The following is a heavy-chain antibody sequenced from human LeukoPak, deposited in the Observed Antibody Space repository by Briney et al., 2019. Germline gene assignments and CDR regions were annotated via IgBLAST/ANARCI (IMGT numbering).Heavy chain of an antibody. D-gene: IGHD1-26*01. J-gene: IGHJ2*01. CDR2: ISGSGGST. Sequence: GGSLRLSCAASGFTFSSYAMSWVRQAPGKGLEWVSAISGSGGSTYYAASVKGRFTISRDNPKNTLYLQMNSLRAEDTAVYYCAKVGRIRYWYFDLWGRGTLVTVSS. CDR3: AKVGRIRYWYFDL. CDR1: GFTFSSYA. V-gene: IGHV3-23*01.